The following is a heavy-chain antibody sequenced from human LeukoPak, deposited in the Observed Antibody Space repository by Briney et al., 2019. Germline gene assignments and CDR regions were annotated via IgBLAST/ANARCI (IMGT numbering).Heavy chain of an antibody. CDR1: GFTFSSYS. Sequence: GGSLRLSCAASGFTFSSYSMNWVRQPPGKGLEWVSYISSSSSTIYYADSVKGRFTISRDNAKNSLYLQMNSLRAEDTAVYYCARETGFIFGYFDYWGQGTLVTVSS. V-gene: IGHV3-48*01. CDR2: ISSSSSTI. J-gene: IGHJ4*02. CDR3: ARETGFIFGYFDY. D-gene: IGHD3-3*02.